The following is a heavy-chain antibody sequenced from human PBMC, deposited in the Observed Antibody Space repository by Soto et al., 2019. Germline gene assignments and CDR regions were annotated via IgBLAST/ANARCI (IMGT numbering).Heavy chain of an antibody. D-gene: IGHD3-10*01. V-gene: IGHV5-51*01. Sequence: EVQLVQSGAEVKKPGESLKISCKGSGYSFTSYWIGWVRQMPGKGLECMGIIYPGDSDIRYSPSFQGQVTISADKSISPAYLQWSSLKASDTAMYYCAGGGVRGVITRTRDYYGMDAWGQGTTVTVSS. J-gene: IGHJ6*02. CDR3: AGGGVRGVITRTRDYYGMDA. CDR2: IYPGDSDI. CDR1: GYSFTSYW.